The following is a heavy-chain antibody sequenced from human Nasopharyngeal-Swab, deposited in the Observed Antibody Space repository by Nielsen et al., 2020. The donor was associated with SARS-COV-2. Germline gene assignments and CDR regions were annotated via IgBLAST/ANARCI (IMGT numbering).Heavy chain of an antibody. Sequence: SETLSLTCTVSGGSISSSSYYWGWIRQPPGKGLEWIGSIYYSGSTYYNPSLKSRVTISVDTSKNQFSLKLSSVTAADTAVYYCAREVVAAHLYYFDYWGQGTLVTVSS. D-gene: IGHD2-15*01. CDR2: IYYSGST. V-gene: IGHV4-39*07. CDR3: AREVVAAHLYYFDY. CDR1: GGSISSSSYY. J-gene: IGHJ4*02.